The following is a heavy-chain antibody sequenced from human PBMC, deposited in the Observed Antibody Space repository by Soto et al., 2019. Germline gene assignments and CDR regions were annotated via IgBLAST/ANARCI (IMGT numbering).Heavy chain of an antibody. CDR3: ASTGDDYYDSSGYPS. CDR2: IWYDGSNK. Sequence: PGCSLRLSCAASGYTFSSYGVHWVRQTPGKGLEWVAVIWYDGSNKYYADSVKGRFTISRDNSKNTLYLQMNSLRAEDTAVYYCASTGDDYYDSSGYPSWGQGTLVTVSS. J-gene: IGHJ5*02. CDR1: GYTFSSYG. D-gene: IGHD3-22*01. V-gene: IGHV3-33*01.